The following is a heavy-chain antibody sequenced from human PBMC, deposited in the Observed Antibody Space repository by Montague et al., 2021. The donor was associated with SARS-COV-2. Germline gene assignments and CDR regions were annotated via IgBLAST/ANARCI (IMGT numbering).Heavy chain of an antibody. CDR3: AKDGATVRGLINWYFDL. CDR2: IFGSGSGG. V-gene: IGHV3-23*03. D-gene: IGHD3-10*01. Sequence: SLRLSCAASGFTFSNYAMSWVRQAPGKGLEWVSAIFGSGSGGYYSDSVRGRFTISRDNSKNTLYLQMNNLRADDTAVYYCAKDGATVRGLINWYFDLWGRGTLVTVSS. CDR1: GFTFSNYA. J-gene: IGHJ2*01.